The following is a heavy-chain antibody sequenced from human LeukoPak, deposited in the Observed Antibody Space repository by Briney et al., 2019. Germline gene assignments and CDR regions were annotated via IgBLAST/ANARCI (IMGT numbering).Heavy chain of an antibody. Sequence: SETLSLTCTVSGGSISSGGYYWSWIRQHPGKGLEWIGYIYYSGSTHYNPSLKSRVTISVDTSKNQFSLKLSSVTAADTAVYYCARGGITWFDPWGQGTLVTVSS. CDR3: ARGGITWFDP. CDR2: IYYSGST. CDR1: GGSISSGGYY. V-gene: IGHV4-31*03. D-gene: IGHD2-15*01. J-gene: IGHJ5*02.